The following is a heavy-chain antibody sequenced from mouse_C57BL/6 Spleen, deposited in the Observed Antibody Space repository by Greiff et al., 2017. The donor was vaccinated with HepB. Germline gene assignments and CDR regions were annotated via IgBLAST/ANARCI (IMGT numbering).Heavy chain of an antibody. CDR3: ARKEGYDYDGTWFAY. CDR2: ISSGSSTI. J-gene: IGHJ3*01. D-gene: IGHD2-4*01. Sequence: EVQLVESGGGLVKPGGSLKLSCAASGFTFSDYGMHWVRQAPEKGLEWVAYISSGSSTIYYADTVKGRFTISRDTAKNTLFLQMTSLRSEDTAMYYCARKEGYDYDGTWFAYWGQGTLVTVSA. CDR1: GFTFSDYG. V-gene: IGHV5-17*01.